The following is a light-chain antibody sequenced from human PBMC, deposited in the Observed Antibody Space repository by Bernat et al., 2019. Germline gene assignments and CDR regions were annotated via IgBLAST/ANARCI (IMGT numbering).Light chain of an antibody. CDR1: QGISSS. V-gene: IGKV1-9*01. J-gene: IGKJ5*01. Sequence: DIQLTQSPSFLSASVGDRVTITCRVSQGISSSLAWYQQKPGKAPELLVYSASFLQSGVPARFGGSGSGTDFTLTISGLQPEDVATYYCQQLNNYPLTFGQVTRLDIK. CDR3: QQLNNYPLT. CDR2: SAS.